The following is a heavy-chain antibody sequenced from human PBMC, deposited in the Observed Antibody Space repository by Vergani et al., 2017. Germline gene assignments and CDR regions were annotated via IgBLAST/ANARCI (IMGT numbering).Heavy chain of an antibody. V-gene: IGHV3-11*04. CDR1: GFTFSDYY. CDR3: ARGEGRYYGSGSWDYYYGMDV. D-gene: IGHD3-10*01. J-gene: IGHJ6*02. CDR2: ISSSGSTI. Sequence: QVQLVESGGGLVKPGGSLRLSCAASGFTFSDYYMSWIRQAPGKGLEWVSYISSSGSTIYYADSVKGRFTISRDNAKNSLYLQMNSMRAEDTAVYYCARGEGRYYGSGSWDYYYGMDVWGQGTTVTVSS.